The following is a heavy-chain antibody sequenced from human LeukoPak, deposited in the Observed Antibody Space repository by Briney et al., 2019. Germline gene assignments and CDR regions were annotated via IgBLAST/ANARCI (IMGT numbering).Heavy chain of an antibody. Sequence: SETLSLTCTVSGGSISSYYWSWIRQPPGKGLEWIGYIYYSGSTYYNPSLKSRVTISVDTSKNQFSLKLSSVTAADTAVYYCARSGWLVSGDYTDEPFDYWGQGTLVTVSS. CDR2: IYYSGST. D-gene: IGHD2-21*02. CDR3: ARSGWLVSGDYTDEPFDY. CDR1: GGSISSYY. J-gene: IGHJ4*02. V-gene: IGHV4-59*12.